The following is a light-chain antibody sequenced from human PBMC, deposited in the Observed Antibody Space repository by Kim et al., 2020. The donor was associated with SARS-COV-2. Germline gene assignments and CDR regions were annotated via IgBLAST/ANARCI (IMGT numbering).Light chain of an antibody. CDR2: AAS. Sequence: SASVGDRVTITCRASQAISKFLAWYQQKPGKAPRLLIYAASTLHSGAPSRFSGSGSGTEFTLTISSLQPEDFATYSCQQFNSSPLTFGGGTKVEI. CDR1: QAISKF. V-gene: IGKV1-9*01. J-gene: IGKJ4*01. CDR3: QQFNSSPLT.